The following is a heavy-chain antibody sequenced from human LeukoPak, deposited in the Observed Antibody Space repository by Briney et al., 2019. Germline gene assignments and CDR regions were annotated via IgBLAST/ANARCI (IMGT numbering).Heavy chain of an antibody. J-gene: IGHJ4*02. CDR1: GGSISSYY. CDR2: IYYSGST. V-gene: IGHV4-59*08. Sequence: SETLSLTCTVSGGSISSYYGSWVRQPPGKGLEWIGYIYYSGSTNYNPSLKSRVTISVDTSKNQFSLKLSSVTAADTAVYYCARRSRYYDSSGYYQYRFDYWGQGTLVTVSS. D-gene: IGHD3-22*01. CDR3: ARRSRYYDSSGYYQYRFDY.